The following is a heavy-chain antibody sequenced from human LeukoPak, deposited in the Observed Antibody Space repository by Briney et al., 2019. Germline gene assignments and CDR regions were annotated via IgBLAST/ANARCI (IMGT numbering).Heavy chain of an antibody. Sequence: GGSLRLSCVASAFTFSSYSMNWVRQAPGKGLEWVSSISSSGSYIYYADSVKGRFTISRDNAKKSLYLQMNSLRAEDTAVYYCARAKMGLDIWGQGTMVTVSS. D-gene: IGHD5-24*01. CDR3: ARAKMGLDI. CDR1: AFTFSSYS. J-gene: IGHJ3*02. CDR2: ISSSGSYI. V-gene: IGHV3-21*01.